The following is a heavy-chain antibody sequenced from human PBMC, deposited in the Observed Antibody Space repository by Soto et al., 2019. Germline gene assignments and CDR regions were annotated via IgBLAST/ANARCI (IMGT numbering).Heavy chain of an antibody. D-gene: IGHD2-2*02. Sequence: WGSLGVSCAASVFTFSNAWMSWVRQAPGKGREWVGRIKSKTDGGTTDYAAPVKGRFTISRDDSKNTLYPQMNSLKTEDTAVYYCTTVQYCSSTRCYTSDYWGQGTLVPVSS. V-gene: IGHV3-15*01. CDR1: VFTFSNAW. CDR3: TTVQYCSSTRCYTSDY. J-gene: IGHJ4*02. CDR2: IKSKTDGGTT.